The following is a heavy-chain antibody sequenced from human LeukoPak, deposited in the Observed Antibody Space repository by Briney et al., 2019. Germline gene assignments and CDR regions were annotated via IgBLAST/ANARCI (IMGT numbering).Heavy chain of an antibody. CDR2: INSDGSST. CDR3: ARPYGSGIINWFDP. CDR1: GFTFSSYW. Sequence: GGSLRLSCAASGFTFSSYWMHWVRQAPGKGLVWVSRINSDGSSTSYGYSVKGRFTISRDNAKNTLYLQMNSLRAEDTAVYYCARPYGSGIINWFDPWGQGTLVTVSS. D-gene: IGHD3-10*01. J-gene: IGHJ5*02. V-gene: IGHV3-74*01.